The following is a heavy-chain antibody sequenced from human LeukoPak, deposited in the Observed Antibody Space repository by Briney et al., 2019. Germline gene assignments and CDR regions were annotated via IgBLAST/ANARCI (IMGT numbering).Heavy chain of an antibody. V-gene: IGHV3-30-3*01. D-gene: IGHD1-26*01. CDR3: ARGVRIVGARGYYYYYGMDD. CDR2: ISYDGSNK. Sequence: QPGGSLRLSCAASGFTFSSYAMHWVRQAPGKGLEWVAVISYDGSNKYYADSVKGRFTISRDNSKNTLYLQMNSLRAEDTAVYYCARGVRIVGARGYYYYYGMDDWGQGTTVTVSS. CDR1: GFTFSSYA. J-gene: IGHJ6*02.